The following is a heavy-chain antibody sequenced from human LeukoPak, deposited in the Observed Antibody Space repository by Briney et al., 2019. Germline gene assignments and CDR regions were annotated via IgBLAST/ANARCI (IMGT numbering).Heavy chain of an antibody. CDR3: AASLSGWYGPSAFY. CDR2: ISGGSEAT. V-gene: IGHV3-48*03. J-gene: IGHJ4*02. Sequence: GGSLRLSCAASGFDFSPLEMRWVRQAPGKGLEWVSFISGGSEATHYADSVRGRFTISRDNAKNSLYLEMRSLRAEDTAVNYCAASLSGWYGPSAFYWGQGTRVTVSS. D-gene: IGHD6-19*01. CDR1: GFDFSPLE.